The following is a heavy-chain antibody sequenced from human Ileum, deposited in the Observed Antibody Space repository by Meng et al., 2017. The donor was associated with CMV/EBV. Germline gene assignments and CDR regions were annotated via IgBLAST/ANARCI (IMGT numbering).Heavy chain of an antibody. CDR1: GFSVSSDY. Sequence: GGSLRLSCAASGFSVSSDYMSWVRQAPGKGLEWVSGIYSGGGTYYADSVKDRFTISRDSSENTVYLQMNGLRAEDTAVYYCERDPGLSKGMDVWGQGTMVTVSS. J-gene: IGHJ6*02. CDR2: IYSGGGT. V-gene: IGHV3-53*01. D-gene: IGHD3/OR15-3a*01. CDR3: ERDPGLSKGMDV.